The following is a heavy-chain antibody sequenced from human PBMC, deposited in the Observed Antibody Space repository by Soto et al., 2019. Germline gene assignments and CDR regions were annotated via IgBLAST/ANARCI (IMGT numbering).Heavy chain of an antibody. Sequence: GGSLRLSCAASGFTFSSYWMSWVRQAPGKGLEWVANIKQDGSEKYYVDSVKGRFTISRDNAKNSLYLQMNSLRAEDTAVYYCARVVWGYEPGNRWFDPWGQGTLVTVSS. V-gene: IGHV3-7*01. D-gene: IGHD5-12*01. J-gene: IGHJ5*02. CDR2: IKQDGSEK. CDR3: ARVVWGYEPGNRWFDP. CDR1: GFTFSSYW.